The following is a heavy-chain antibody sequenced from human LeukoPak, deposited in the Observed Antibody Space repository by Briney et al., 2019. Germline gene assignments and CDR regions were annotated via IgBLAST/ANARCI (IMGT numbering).Heavy chain of an antibody. J-gene: IGHJ4*02. D-gene: IGHD2-21*02. CDR2: ISSDGSNE. Sequence: GGSLRLSCAASGFAFSTYSMHWVRQAPGKGLEWLALISSDGSNENFADSVKGRFTISRDNSKNTLYLQMNSLRSEDTAIYYCARLPCGGDCYPIDYWGQGTLVTVSS. V-gene: IGHV3-30*01. CDR1: GFAFSTYS. CDR3: ARLPCGGDCYPIDY.